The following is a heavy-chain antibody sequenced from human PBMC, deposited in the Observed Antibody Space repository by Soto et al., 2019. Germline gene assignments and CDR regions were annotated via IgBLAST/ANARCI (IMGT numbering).Heavy chain of an antibody. Sequence: EVQLLESGGGLVQPGGSLRLSCAASGFTFSSYAMSWVRQAPGKGLEWVSGISGSGGRTYYADSVKGRFTISRDNSKNTLYLQMNSLRAEDTAVYYCAKDRDTRYFDWLSGGFDYWGQGTLVTLSS. V-gene: IGHV3-23*01. CDR3: AKDRDTRYFDWLSGGFDY. D-gene: IGHD3-9*01. CDR2: ISGSGGRT. J-gene: IGHJ4*02. CDR1: GFTFSSYA.